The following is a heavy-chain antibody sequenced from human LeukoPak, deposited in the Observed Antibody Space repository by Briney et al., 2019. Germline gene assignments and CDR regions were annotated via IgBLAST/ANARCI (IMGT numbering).Heavy chain of an antibody. J-gene: IGHJ4*02. Sequence: GGSLRLSCAASGFSFSSFAMHWVRQAPGKGLEWVSALSGSGATTYYADSVKGRFAISRDNAKNTLYLQMSRLRAEDTAVYYCAKDRGAGYYQRLRYFDDWGQGTLVTVSS. D-gene: IGHD3-10*01. CDR2: LSGSGATT. CDR3: AKDRGAGYYQRLRYFDD. CDR1: GFSFSSFA. V-gene: IGHV3-23*01.